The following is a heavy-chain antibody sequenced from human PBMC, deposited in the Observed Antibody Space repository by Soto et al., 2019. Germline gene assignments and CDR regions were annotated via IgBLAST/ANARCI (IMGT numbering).Heavy chain of an antibody. Sequence: EVQLVESGGGLVKPGGSLRLSCAASGFTFSSYSMNWVRQAPGKGLEWVSSISSSSSTIYYADSVKGRFTISRDNAKNSLYLQMNSLRDEDTAVYYCARVLGGYSGYDPLEADGMDVWGQGTTVTVSS. D-gene: IGHD5-12*01. CDR1: GFTFSSYS. V-gene: IGHV3-48*02. CDR3: ARVLGGYSGYDPLEADGMDV. J-gene: IGHJ6*02. CDR2: ISSSSSTI.